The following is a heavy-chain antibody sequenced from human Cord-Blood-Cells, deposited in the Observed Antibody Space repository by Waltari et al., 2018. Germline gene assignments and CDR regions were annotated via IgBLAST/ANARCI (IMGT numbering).Heavy chain of an antibody. CDR3: ARGWRKGSGWFDY. V-gene: IGHV4-34*01. J-gene: IGHJ4*02. CDR2: INHSGST. D-gene: IGHD6-19*01. CDR1: GGSFSGYY. Sequence: QVQLQQWGAGLLKPSETLSLTCAAYGGSFSGYYWSWIRQPPGKGLEWIGEINHSGSTNYNPSLKSRVTISVDTSKNQFSLKLSSVTAADTAVYYCARGWRKGSGWFDYWGQGTLVTVSS.